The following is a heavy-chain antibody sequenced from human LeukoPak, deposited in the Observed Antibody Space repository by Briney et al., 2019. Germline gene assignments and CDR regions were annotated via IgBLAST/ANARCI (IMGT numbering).Heavy chain of an antibody. CDR3: AKGPAWGSPYMDV. J-gene: IGHJ6*03. CDR2: IYYSGST. V-gene: IGHV4-59*01. D-gene: IGHD7-27*01. Sequence: SETLSLTCTVSGGSISSYYWSWIRQPPGKGLEWIGYIYYSGSTNYNPSLKSRVTISVDTSKNQFSLKLSSVTAADTAVYYCAKGPAWGSPYMDVWGKGTTVTVSS. CDR1: GGSISSYY.